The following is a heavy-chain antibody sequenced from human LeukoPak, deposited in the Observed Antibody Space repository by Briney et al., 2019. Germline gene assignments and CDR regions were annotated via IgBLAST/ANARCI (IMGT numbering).Heavy chain of an antibody. V-gene: IGHV3-48*01. Sequence: GGSLRLSCAASGFTFNSYSMTWVRQAPGKGLEWISYISGGSSTIYYADSVKGRFTISRDNAKNSLFLQMNSLRAEDTAVYYCAREVQMANWGQGTLVTVSS. CDR1: GFTFNSYS. CDR3: AREVQMAN. D-gene: IGHD1-1*01. J-gene: IGHJ4*02. CDR2: ISGGSSTI.